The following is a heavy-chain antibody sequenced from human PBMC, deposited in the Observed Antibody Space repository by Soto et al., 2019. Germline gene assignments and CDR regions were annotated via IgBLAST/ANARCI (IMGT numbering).Heavy chain of an antibody. CDR3: ARPGAARAKMYYYYGMDV. Sequence: SETLSLTCTVSGGSISSSSYYWCWIRQPPGKGLEWIGSIYYSGSTYYNPSLKSRVTISVDTSKNQFSLKLSSVTAADTAVYYCARPGAARAKMYYYYGMDVWGQGTTVTVSS. D-gene: IGHD6-6*01. V-gene: IGHV4-39*01. J-gene: IGHJ6*02. CDR1: GGSISSSSYY. CDR2: IYYSGST.